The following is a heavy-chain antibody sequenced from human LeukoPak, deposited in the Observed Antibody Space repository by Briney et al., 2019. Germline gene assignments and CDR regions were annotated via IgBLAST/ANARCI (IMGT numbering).Heavy chain of an antibody. Sequence: GASVKVSCKASGYTFTSYGISWVRQAPGQGVEWMGGISAYNGNTKYAQKLQGRVTMTTDTSTSTAYMELRSMRSDDTAVYYCTRETSSRYFDYWGQGTLATVSS. CDR3: TRETSSRYFDY. J-gene: IGHJ4*02. CDR2: ISAYNGNT. V-gene: IGHV1-18*01. CDR1: GYTFTSYG.